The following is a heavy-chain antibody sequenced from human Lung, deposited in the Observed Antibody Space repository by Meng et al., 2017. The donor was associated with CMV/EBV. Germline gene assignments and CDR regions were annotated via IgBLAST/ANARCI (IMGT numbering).Heavy chain of an antibody. D-gene: IGHD2-2*01. CDR2: ISSSGGNT. J-gene: IGHJ4*02. Sequence: GGSLRLXXAASGFTFSGYSMNWVRQAPGKGLEWVTSISSSGGNTYYADSVKGRFTISRDNSKNTLYLQMNSLRAEDTAVYYCVKDSEYCRGIRCPWWGQGTLVTVSS. CDR3: VKDSEYCRGIRCPW. V-gene: IGHV3-23*01. CDR1: GFTFSGYS.